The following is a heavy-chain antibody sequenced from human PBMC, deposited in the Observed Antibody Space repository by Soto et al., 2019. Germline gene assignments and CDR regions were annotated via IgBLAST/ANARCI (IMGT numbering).Heavy chain of an antibody. J-gene: IGHJ6*02. V-gene: IGHV4-4*07. CDR2: IYTSGST. CDR3: ARDDIVVVPAALPTDYYYYYGMDV. D-gene: IGHD2-2*01. Sequence: PSETLSLTCTVSGGSISSYYWSWIRQPAGKGLGWIGRIYTSGSTNYNPSLKSRVTMSVDTSKNQFSLKLSSVTAADTAVYYCARDDIVVVPAALPTDYYYYYGMDVWGQGTTVTVSS. CDR1: GGSISSYY.